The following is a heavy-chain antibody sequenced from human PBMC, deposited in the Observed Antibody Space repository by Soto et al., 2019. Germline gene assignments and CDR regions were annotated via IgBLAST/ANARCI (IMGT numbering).Heavy chain of an antibody. CDR1: GXTFSSYC. CDR2: ISYDGSNK. J-gene: IGHJ4*02. V-gene: IGHV3-30*18. Sequence: GSLRLACAASGXTFSSYCMDWVRQAPGRGLEWVAVISYDGSNKYYADSVNGLFTISIDNSKNTLYLQMNSLRAEDTAVYYCAKQLMYYYDSSGSSDPFDYWGQGTLVTVSS. CDR3: AKQLMYYYDSSGSSDPFDY. D-gene: IGHD3-22*01.